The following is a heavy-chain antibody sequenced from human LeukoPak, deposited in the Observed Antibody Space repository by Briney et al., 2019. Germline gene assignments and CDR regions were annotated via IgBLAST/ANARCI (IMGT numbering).Heavy chain of an antibody. CDR2: ISSDGGNT. CDR1: GFTFSSYG. J-gene: IGHJ4*02. Sequence: GGSLTLSCSASGFTFSSYGMHWVRQAPGKGLEYVSAISSDGGNTYHADSVQGRFTISTDNSKNTLYLQVRSLRAEDTAVYYCVPLYHGGVAYWGQGTLVTVSS. D-gene: IGHD3-16*02. V-gene: IGHV3-64D*06. CDR3: VPLYHGGVAY.